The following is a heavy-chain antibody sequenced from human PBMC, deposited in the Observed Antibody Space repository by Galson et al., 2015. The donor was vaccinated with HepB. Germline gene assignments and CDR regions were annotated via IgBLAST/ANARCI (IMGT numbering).Heavy chain of an antibody. CDR1: GYSFTTYG. Sequence: SVKVSCKASGYSFTTYGVIWVRQAPGQGLEWMGWISTYYGYTNYAQKMQGRVTITTDTSTSTAYLEVRSLRSDDTAVYYCACGGSVHDYWGQGTLVTVSS. D-gene: IGHD3-16*01. CDR3: ACGGSVHDY. V-gene: IGHV1-18*04. J-gene: IGHJ4*02. CDR2: ISTYYGYT.